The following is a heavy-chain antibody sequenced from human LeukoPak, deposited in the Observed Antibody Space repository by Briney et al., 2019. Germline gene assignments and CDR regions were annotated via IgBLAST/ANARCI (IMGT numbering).Heavy chain of an antibody. CDR2: ISGSGGST. CDR3: AKSREWLVLGSIDY. J-gene: IGHJ4*02. CDR1: GFTFSSYA. D-gene: IGHD6-19*01. Sequence: GGSLRLSCAASGFTFSSYAMSGVRQAPGKGLEWVSAISGSGGSTYYADSVKGRFTISRDNSKNTLYLQMNSLRAEDTAVYYCAKSREWLVLGSIDYWGQGTLVTVSS. V-gene: IGHV3-23*01.